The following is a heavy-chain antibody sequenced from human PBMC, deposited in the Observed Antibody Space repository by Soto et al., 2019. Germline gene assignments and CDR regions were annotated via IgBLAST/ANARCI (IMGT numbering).Heavy chain of an antibody. D-gene: IGHD3-10*01. CDR2: INYDGYS. CDR1: GGSITNYY. J-gene: IGHJ6*02. V-gene: IGHV4-59*08. CDR3: ARHGFGPLHGLVDV. Sequence: QVQLQESGPGLVKPSETLSLTCTVSGGSITNYYCSWFRQPPGKGLEWIGYINYDGYSAYNLSLKSRVTLSMDASKTQFPLMLESVTATDTAVYYCARHGFGPLHGLVDVWGPGTTVIVSS.